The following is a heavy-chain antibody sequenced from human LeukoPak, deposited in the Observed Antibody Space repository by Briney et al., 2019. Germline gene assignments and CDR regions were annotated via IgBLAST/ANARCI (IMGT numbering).Heavy chain of an antibody. D-gene: IGHD6-13*01. CDR1: GGSFSGYY. CDR3: ARAGLYSSSWNFDY. J-gene: IGHJ4*02. CDR2: INHSGST. Sequence: PSETLSLTCAVYGGSFSGYYWSWIRQSPGKGLEWIGEINHSGSTNYNPSLKSRVTISVDTSKNQFSLKLSSVTAAATAVYYCARAGLYSSSWNFDYWGQGTLVTVSS. V-gene: IGHV4-34*01.